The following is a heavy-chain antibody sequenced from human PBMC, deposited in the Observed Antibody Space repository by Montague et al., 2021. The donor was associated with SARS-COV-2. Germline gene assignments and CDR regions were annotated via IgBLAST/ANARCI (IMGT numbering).Heavy chain of an antibody. CDR3: ARSYSSSWQNDF. CDR2: IYYSGGT. J-gene: IGHJ4*02. D-gene: IGHD6-13*01. V-gene: IGHV4-39*01. CDR1: GGSISSSSYY. Sequence: TLSLTCTVSGGSISSSSYYWGWIRQPPGKGLEWIGSIYYSGGTYYNPSLKSRVTISVDTSKNQFSLKLSSVTAADTAVYYCARSYSSSWQNDFWGQGTLVTVSS.